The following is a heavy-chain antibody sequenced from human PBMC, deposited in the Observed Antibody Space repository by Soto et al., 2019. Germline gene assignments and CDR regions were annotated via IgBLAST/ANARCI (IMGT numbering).Heavy chain of an antibody. CDR1: GYTFTGYY. CDR2: INPNSGGT. CDR3: ARGAAQGVKGYCSGGSCYGGGMDV. D-gene: IGHD2-15*01. V-gene: IGHV1-2*04. Sequence: QVQLVQSGAEVKKPGASVKVSCKASGYTFTGYYMHWVRQAPGQGLEWMGWINPNSGGTNYAQKCQGWVNMTRDTSIRTAYMELSRLRSDDTAVYYCARGAAQGVKGYCSGGSCYGGGMDVWGQGPTVTVSS. J-gene: IGHJ6*02.